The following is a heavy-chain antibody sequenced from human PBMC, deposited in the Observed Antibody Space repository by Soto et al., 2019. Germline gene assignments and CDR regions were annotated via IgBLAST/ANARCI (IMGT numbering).Heavy chain of an antibody. D-gene: IGHD3-16*01. CDR1: GFTFSSYA. Sequence: EVQLLESGGGLVQPGGSLRLSCAASGFTFSSYAMSWVRQAPGKGLEWVSAISGSGGSTYYADSVKGRFTISRDNSKNPLVLQMNSLTAEDTAVDYWAEDRSGWGRSFDFWGHGTLVTVSS. CDR2: ISGSGGST. J-gene: IGHJ4*01. V-gene: IGHV3-23*01. CDR3: AEDRSGWGRSFDF.